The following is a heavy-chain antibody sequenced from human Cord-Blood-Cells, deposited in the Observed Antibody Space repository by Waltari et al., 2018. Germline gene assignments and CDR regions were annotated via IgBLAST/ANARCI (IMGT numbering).Heavy chain of an antibody. V-gene: IGHV1-18*01. CDR2: ISAYNGNT. Sequence: QVQLVQSGAEVKKPGASVKVSCKASGYTFTSYGISWVRQAPGQGLEWMGWISAYNGNTNYAQKLQGRVTMTTDTSTSTAYMELRSLRSDDTAVYYWARVSSREDIVVVPAAIMPFDYWGQGTLVTVSS. J-gene: IGHJ4*02. D-gene: IGHD2-2*02. CDR3: ARVSSREDIVVVPAAIMPFDY. CDR1: GYTFTSYG.